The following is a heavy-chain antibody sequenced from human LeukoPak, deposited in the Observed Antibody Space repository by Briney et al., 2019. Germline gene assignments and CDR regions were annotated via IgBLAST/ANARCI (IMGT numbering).Heavy chain of an antibody. CDR1: GGSTSRVD. J-gene: IGHJ4*03. CDR2: IFYTGGEI. V-gene: IGHV4-59*08. D-gene: IGHD1-14*01. CDR3: RQPPGNASAFDY. Sequence: PSETLSLTSAVSGGSTSRVDGTCIGQAPGKGLEWIGYIFYTGGEINYNRSLKSRLTISVATSKNQFSQLMTSVTAADTAVYFSRQPPGNASAFDYWGPGTMVTVS.